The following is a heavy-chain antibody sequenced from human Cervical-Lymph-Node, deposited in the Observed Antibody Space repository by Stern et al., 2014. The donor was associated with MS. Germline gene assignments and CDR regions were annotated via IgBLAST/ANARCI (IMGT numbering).Heavy chain of an antibody. Sequence: DQLVESGGGVVQPGRSLRLSFAASGFTFSSYGMHWVRQAPGQVLEWVAGISYDGSNKYYADSVKGRFTISRDNSKNTLYLQMNSLRAEDTAVYYCAKAKAPIVVVPAAPGDYWGQGTLVTVSS. V-gene: IGHV3-30*18. D-gene: IGHD2-2*01. CDR3: AKAKAPIVVVPAAPGDY. J-gene: IGHJ4*02. CDR1: GFTFSSYG. CDR2: ISYDGSNK.